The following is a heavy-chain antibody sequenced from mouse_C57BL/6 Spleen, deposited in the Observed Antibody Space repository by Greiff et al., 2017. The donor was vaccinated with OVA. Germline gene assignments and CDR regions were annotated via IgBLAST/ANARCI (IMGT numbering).Heavy chain of an antibody. CDR2: ISSGSSTI. Sequence: EVQLQESGGGLVKPGGSLKLSCAASGFTFSDYGMHWVRQAPEKGLEWVAYISSGSSTIYYADTVKGRFTISRDNAKNTLFLQMTSLRSEDTAMYYCARSPAWFAYWGQGTLVTVSA. CDR3: ARSPAWFAY. CDR1: GFTFSDYG. J-gene: IGHJ3*01. V-gene: IGHV5-17*01.